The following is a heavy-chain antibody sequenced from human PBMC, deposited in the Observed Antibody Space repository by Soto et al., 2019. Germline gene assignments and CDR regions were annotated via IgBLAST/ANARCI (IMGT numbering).Heavy chain of an antibody. CDR2: ISYDGSNK. V-gene: IGHV3-30*18. D-gene: IGHD1-26*01. J-gene: IGHJ4*02. CDR1: GFTFSSYG. CDR3: AKDAWELLSPIDY. Sequence: GGSLRLSCAASGFTFSSYGMHWVRQAPGKGLEWVAVISYDGSNKYYADSVKGRFTISRDNSKNTLYLQMSSLRAEDTAVYYCAKDAWELLSPIDYWGQGTLVTVSS.